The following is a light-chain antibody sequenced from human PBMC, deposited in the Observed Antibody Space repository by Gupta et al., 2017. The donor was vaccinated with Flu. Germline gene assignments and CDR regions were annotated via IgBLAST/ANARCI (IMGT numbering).Light chain of an antibody. CDR3: SSYTRSTTSMIAWV. V-gene: IGLV2-14*01. CDR1: SSDVGDYNR. CDR2: EVT. J-gene: IGLJ3*02. Sequence: QSALTQPASVSGSPGQSITISCTGSSSDVGDYNRVSWYQQYPGKAPKLIIYEVTNRPSGVSNRFSGSKSGNTASLSISGLQADEADYYCSSYTRSTTSMIAWVFGGGTKVTVL.